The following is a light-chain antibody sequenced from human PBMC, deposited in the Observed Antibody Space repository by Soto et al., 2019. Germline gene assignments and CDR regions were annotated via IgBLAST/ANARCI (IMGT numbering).Light chain of an antibody. CDR1: QSVSSN. CDR2: GAS. J-gene: IGKJ4*01. Sequence: EIVMTQSPATLSVSPGERATLSCRASQSVSSNLAWYQQKPGQAPRLLIYGASTRATGIPARFSGSGSGTEFTLTISSLQSEDFAVYYCQQYNNWPLTFGGGTKVELK. V-gene: IGKV3-15*01. CDR3: QQYNNWPLT.